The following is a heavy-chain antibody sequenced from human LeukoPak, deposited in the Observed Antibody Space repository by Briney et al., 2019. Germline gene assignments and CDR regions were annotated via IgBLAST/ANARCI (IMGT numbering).Heavy chain of an antibody. CDR1: GFIFSSHW. CDR3: ARGRVNALGDY. J-gene: IGHJ4*02. Sequence: GGSLRLSCAVSGFIFSSHWMHWVRHAPGKGRVWVSRINSYGNHTTHTDSVKGRLTISRNHTKHTLYLQINRERAGDAAVYFCARGRVNALGDYWGQGTLVTAS. D-gene: IGHD2-8*01. CDR2: INSYGNHT. V-gene: IGHV3-74*01.